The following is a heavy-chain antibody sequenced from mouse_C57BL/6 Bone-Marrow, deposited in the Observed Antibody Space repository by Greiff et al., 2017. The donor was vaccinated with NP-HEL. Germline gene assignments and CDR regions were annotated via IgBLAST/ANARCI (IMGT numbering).Heavy chain of an antibody. J-gene: IGHJ4*01. Sequence: QVQLQQSGPGLVQPSQSLSITCTVSGFSLTSYGVHWVRQPPGKGLEWLGVIWSGGSTDYNAAFISRLSTSKDNSKSQVFFKMNSLQADDTSMYYCAKNFLYYGYYAMDYWGQGTSVTVSS. D-gene: IGHD2-1*01. V-gene: IGHV2-4*01. CDR3: AKNFLYYGYYAMDY. CDR1: GFSLTSYG. CDR2: IWSGGST.